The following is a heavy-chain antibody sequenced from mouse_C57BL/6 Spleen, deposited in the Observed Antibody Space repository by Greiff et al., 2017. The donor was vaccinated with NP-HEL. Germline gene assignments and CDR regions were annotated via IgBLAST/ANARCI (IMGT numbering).Heavy chain of an antibody. CDR3: ARAEGGYPFAY. V-gene: IGHV1-82*01. D-gene: IGHD2-2*01. Sequence: VKLQESGPELVKPGASVKISCKASGYAFSSSWMNWVKQRPGKGLEWIGRIYPGDGDTNYNGKFKGKATLTADKSSSTAYMQLSSLTSEDSAVYFCARAEGGYPFAYWGQGTLVTVSA. CDR2: IYPGDGDT. J-gene: IGHJ3*01. CDR1: GYAFSSSW.